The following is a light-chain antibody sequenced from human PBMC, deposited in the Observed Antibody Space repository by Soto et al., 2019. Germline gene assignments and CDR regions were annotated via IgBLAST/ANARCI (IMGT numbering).Light chain of an antibody. CDR3: GTWDSSLSAGGV. V-gene: IGLV1-51*02. Sequence: QSVLTQPPSVSAATGQKVTISCSGSSSNIGNNYVSWYQQLPGTAPKLLIYENNKRPSGIPDRFSGSKSGTSATLGITGLQTGDEADYYCGTWDSSLSAGGVFGTGTKFTV. CDR1: SSNIGNNY. CDR2: ENN. J-gene: IGLJ1*01.